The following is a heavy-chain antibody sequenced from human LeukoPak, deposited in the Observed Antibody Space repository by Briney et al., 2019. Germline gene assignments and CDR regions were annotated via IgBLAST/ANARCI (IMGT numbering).Heavy chain of an antibody. CDR2: ISGSGGST. D-gene: IGHD6-13*01. V-gene: IGHV3-23*01. Sequence: GGSLRLSCAASGFTYTNFGMSWVRQAPWKGLEWVSAISGSGGSTYYADSVKGRFTISRDNSKNTLYLQMNSLRAEDTAVYYCAKAPAAAGRVFDYWGQGTLVTVSS. CDR1: GFTYTNFG. J-gene: IGHJ4*02. CDR3: AKAPAAAGRVFDY.